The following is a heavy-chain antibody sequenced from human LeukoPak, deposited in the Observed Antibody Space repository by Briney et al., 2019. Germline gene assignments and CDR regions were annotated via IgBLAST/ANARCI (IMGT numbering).Heavy chain of an antibody. CDR1: GFTFSNYW. V-gene: IGHV3-7*03. CDR3: ARKAYGMDV. J-gene: IGHJ6*04. CDR2: IKQDGSEK. Sequence: PGGSLRLSCAASGFTFSNYWMSWVRQAPGKGLEWVANIKQDGSEKYYVDSVKGGFTIFRDDAKNSLYLQMNSLRAEDTAVYYCARKAYGMDVWGKGTTVTVSS.